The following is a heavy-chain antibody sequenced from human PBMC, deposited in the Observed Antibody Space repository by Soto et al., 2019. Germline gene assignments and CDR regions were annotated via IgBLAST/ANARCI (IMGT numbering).Heavy chain of an antibody. CDR2: IKSKTDGGTT. D-gene: IGHD4-17*01. Sequence: GGSLRLSCAASGFTFSNAWMNWVRQAPGKGLEWVGRIKSKTDGGTTDYAAPVKGRFTISRDDSKNTLYLQMNSLKTEDTAVYYCTTATPGSHDDYGDYVIGLDGYYYGMDVWGQGTTVTVSS. J-gene: IGHJ6*02. V-gene: IGHV3-15*07. CDR3: TTATPGSHDDYGDYVIGLDGYYYGMDV. CDR1: GFTFSNAW.